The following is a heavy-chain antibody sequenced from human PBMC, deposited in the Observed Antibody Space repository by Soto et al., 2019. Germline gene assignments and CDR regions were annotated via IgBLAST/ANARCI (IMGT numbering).Heavy chain of an antibody. CDR2: INHSGST. D-gene: IGHD3-16*02. CDR1: GGSFSGYY. V-gene: IGHV4-34*01. J-gene: IGHJ4*02. CDR3: AKDVGYDYIWGSYRLDY. Sequence: SETLSLTCAVYGGSFSGYYWSWIRQPPGKGLEWIGEINHSGSTNYNPSLKSRVTISVDTSKNTLYLQMNSLRAEDTAVYYCAKDVGYDYIWGSYRLDYWGQGTLVTVSS.